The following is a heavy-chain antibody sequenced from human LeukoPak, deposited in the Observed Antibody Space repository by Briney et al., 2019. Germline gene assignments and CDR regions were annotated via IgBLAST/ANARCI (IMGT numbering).Heavy chain of an antibody. CDR3: ARDYGGSSPFDY. D-gene: IGHD4-23*01. CDR2: ISSSGSDI. J-gene: IGHJ4*02. CDR1: GFTFSNYE. Sequence: AGGSLRLSCAASGFTFSNYEKHWVRKAPGEGLEWVSYISSSGSDIYYAASVKGRFTISSDNAKNSLYMHINSLRAEDTVVYYCARDYGGSSPFDYWGQGTLVTVSS. V-gene: IGHV3-48*03.